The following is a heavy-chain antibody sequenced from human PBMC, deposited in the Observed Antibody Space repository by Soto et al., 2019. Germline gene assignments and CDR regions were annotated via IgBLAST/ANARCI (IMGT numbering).Heavy chain of an antibody. D-gene: IGHD3-10*01. CDR2: IYERKTT. J-gene: IGHJ5*02. CDR3: ARERFIMIGVVVISRWLVP. CDR1: GTSIRSYY. Sequence: SETLSLTCTVSGTSIRSYYWTWIRQSPEKGKERIGHIYERKTTNYNPSQKSRVTISVDKSKNQFSLNQNSVTAAVTAVYFCARERFIMIGVVVISRWLVPWGQGTLVTVSS. V-gene: IGHV4-59*01.